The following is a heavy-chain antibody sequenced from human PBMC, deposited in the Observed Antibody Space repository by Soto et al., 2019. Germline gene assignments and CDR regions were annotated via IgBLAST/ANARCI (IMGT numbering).Heavy chain of an antibody. D-gene: IGHD3-22*01. V-gene: IGHV3-30*04. CDR1: GFTFSSYA. J-gene: IGHJ4*02. Sequence: GALRPSCAASGFTFSSYAMHWVRQAPGKGLEWVAVISYDGSNKYYADSVKGRFTISRDNSKNTLYLQMNSLRAEDTAVYYCARDHTVVVTPSYYFDYWGQGTLVTVSS. CDR3: ARDHTVVVTPSYYFDY. CDR2: ISYDGSNK.